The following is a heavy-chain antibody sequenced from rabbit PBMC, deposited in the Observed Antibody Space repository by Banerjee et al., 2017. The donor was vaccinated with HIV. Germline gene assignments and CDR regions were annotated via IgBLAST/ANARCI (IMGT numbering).Heavy chain of an antibody. V-gene: IGHV1S45*01. CDR1: GFSFSNGYV. CDR2: INTISGDT. Sequence: QEQLVESGGGLVQPEGSLTLTCTASGFSFSNGYVMCWVRQAPGKGLEWIACINTISGDTVYATWAKGRFTISKASWTTVTLQMTSLTAADTATYFCARESGSAGAGYALWGPGTLVTVS. CDR3: ARESGSAGAGYAL. D-gene: IGHD6-1*01. J-gene: IGHJ4*01.